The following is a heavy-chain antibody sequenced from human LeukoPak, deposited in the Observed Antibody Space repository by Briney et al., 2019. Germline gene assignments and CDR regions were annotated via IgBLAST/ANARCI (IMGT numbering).Heavy chain of an antibody. J-gene: IGHJ4*02. CDR1: GVSISDFH. Sequence: SETLSLTCTVAGVSISDFHWSWLRQSPEKGLEWIGWITNSGDANYNPSLESRLAMSAETTKSQLSLRVTPVTDADTAVYYCARHVEHAAYFHHWGQGILVTVSS. CDR3: ARHVEHAAYFHH. D-gene: IGHD1/OR15-1a*01. CDR2: ITNSGDA. V-gene: IGHV4-59*08.